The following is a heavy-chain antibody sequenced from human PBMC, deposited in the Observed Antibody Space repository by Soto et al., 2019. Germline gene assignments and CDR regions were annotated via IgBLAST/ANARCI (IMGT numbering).Heavy chain of an antibody. CDR1: GGFLSESY. J-gene: IGHJ5*02. CDR3: VRIRYQLPSSVLWLDP. Sequence: PETLSLTCAVYGGFLSESYWTWIRQPPGKGLEWIGEINHVGGTNYNPSLKSRVTMSVDTSQNQFSLRLISVTAADTAMYFCVRIRYQLPSSVLWLDPWGQGTTVTVS. D-gene: IGHD1-1*01. V-gene: IGHV4-34*01. CDR2: INHVGGT.